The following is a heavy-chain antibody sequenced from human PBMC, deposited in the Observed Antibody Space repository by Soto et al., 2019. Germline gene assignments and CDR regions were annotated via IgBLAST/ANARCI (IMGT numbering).Heavy chain of an antibody. CDR1: GDSVSSSFW. CDR2: IYHTETT. Sequence: AETLSLTCAVSGDSVSSSFWWTLVRQPPGKGLEWIGEIYHTETTNYAPSLKSRVTISLDKSMNQFSLRFNSVTPADTAVYYCARYDFGTFDNWGQGIRVTVSS. D-gene: IGHD4-17*01. V-gene: IGHV4-4*02. CDR3: ARYDFGTFDN. J-gene: IGHJ4*02.